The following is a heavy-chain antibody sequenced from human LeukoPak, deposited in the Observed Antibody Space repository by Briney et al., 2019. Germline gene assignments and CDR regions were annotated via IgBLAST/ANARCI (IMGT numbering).Heavy chain of an antibody. Sequence: HPGGSLRLSCAASGFTFSTYWMSWVRQAPGKGLEWVANIKQDGSDKFYVDSVKGRFTISRDNAKNSMCLQMNSLRAEDTAVYYCARVLPVASRDYWGQGTLVTVSS. CDR1: GFTFSTYW. V-gene: IGHV3-7*01. CDR3: ARVLPVASRDY. D-gene: IGHD2-2*01. CDR2: IKQDGSDK. J-gene: IGHJ4*02.